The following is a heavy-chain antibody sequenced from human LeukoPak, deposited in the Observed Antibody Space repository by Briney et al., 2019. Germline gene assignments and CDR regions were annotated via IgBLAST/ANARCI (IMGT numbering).Heavy chain of an antibody. J-gene: IGHJ4*02. CDR3: ARDNYYSSSWYSVDY. V-gene: IGHV3-30-3*01. D-gene: IGHD6-13*01. CDR2: ISYDGTNK. Sequence: GGSLRLSCAASGFTFSSSAMHWVRQAPGKGLEWVALISYDGTNKYYADSVKGRFTISRDNSKNALYLQMNSLRAEDTAVYYCARDNYYSSSWYSVDYGGKGTLVTVSS. CDR1: GFTFSSSA.